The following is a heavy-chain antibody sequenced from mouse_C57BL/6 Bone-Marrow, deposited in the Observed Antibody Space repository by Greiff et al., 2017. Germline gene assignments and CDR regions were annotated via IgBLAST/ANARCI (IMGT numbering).Heavy chain of an antibody. CDR3: ARGGYGSSLWYFDF. CDR2: ISYDGSN. D-gene: IGHD1-1*01. Sequence: EVQLQESGPGLVKPSQSLSLTCSVTGYSITSGYYWNWIRQFPGNKLEWMGYISYDGSNNYNPSLKNRISITRDTTKNQFFLKLNSVTTEDTATYYGARGGYGSSLWYFDFWGTGTTVTVSS. V-gene: IGHV3-6*01. CDR1: GYSITSGYY. J-gene: IGHJ1*03.